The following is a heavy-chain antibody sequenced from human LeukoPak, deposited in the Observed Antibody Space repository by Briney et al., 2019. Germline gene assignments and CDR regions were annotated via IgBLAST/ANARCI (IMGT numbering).Heavy chain of an antibody. J-gene: IGHJ4*02. Sequence: GGSLRLSCAASGFTFSSYGMHWVRQAPGKGLEWVAVIWYDGSNKYYADSVKGRFTISRDNSKNTLSLQMNSLRAEDTAVYYCAKGSGYDYPGFDYWGQGTLVTVSS. CDR3: AKGSGYDYPGFDY. CDR1: GFTFSSYG. V-gene: IGHV3-33*06. CDR2: IWYDGSNK. D-gene: IGHD3-22*01.